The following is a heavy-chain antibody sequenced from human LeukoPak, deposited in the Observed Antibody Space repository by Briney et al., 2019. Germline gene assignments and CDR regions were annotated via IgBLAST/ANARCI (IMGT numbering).Heavy chain of an antibody. Sequence: SETLSLTCAVYGGSFSGYYWSWIRQPPRKGLEWIGEINHSGSTNYNPSLKSRVTISVDTSKNQFSLKLSSVTAADTAVYYCARGKAMVRVDYWAQGTLVTVSS. D-gene: IGHD5-18*01. CDR1: GGSFSGYY. V-gene: IGHV4-34*01. J-gene: IGHJ4*02. CDR2: INHSGST. CDR3: ARGKAMVRVDY.